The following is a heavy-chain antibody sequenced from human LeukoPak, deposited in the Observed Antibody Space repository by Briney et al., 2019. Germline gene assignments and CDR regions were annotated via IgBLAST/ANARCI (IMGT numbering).Heavy chain of an antibody. CDR2: ISSSGSTI. Sequence: GGSLRLSCAASGLTFSDYYMSWIRQAPGKGLEWVSYISSSGSTIYYADSVKGRFTISRDNVKNSLYLQMNSLRVEDTDVYYCARPGFSRSSVWFDPWGQGPLVTVSS. CDR1: GLTFSDYY. V-gene: IGHV3-11*01. D-gene: IGHD6-13*01. CDR3: ARPGFSRSSVWFDP. J-gene: IGHJ5*02.